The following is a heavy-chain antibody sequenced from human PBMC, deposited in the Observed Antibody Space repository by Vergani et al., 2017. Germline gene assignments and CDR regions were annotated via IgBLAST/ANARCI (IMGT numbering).Heavy chain of an antibody. CDR3: ASGNYYSDSTSHFRGRYFDF. D-gene: IGHD3-10*01. J-gene: IGHJ2*01. CDR1: GDSIISRSYY. Sequence: QMQLQESGPGLVKASETLSLTCTVSGDSIISRSYYWGWIRQPPGKGLEWIGSSYNSGNGDSSSSLKSRVTISADTSKKQFPLRLTSVTAADTAVYYCASGNYYSDSTSHFRGRYFDFWGRGTLVTVPS. V-gene: IGHV4-39*01. CDR2: SYNSGNG.